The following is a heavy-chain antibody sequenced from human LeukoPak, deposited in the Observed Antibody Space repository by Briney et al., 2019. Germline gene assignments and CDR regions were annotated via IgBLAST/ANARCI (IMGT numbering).Heavy chain of an antibody. Sequence: GGSLRLSCAASGFTFSSYGMHWVRQAPGKGLEWVAVISYDGSNKYYTDSVKGRFTISRDNSKNTLYLQMNSLRAEDTAVYYCTGRGLYSSSWWAFDVWGQGTVVTVSS. CDR2: ISYDGSNK. CDR3: TGRGLYSSSWWAFDV. J-gene: IGHJ3*01. D-gene: IGHD6-13*01. V-gene: IGHV3-30*03. CDR1: GFTFSSYG.